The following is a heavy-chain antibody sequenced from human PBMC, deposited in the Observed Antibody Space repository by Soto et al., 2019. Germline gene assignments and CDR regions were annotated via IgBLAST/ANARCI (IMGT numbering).Heavy chain of an antibody. J-gene: IGHJ5*02. CDR2: IHHTGDT. CDR3: VRGGLLAWFGLSVSGPSWFAP. V-gene: IGHV4-34*02. CDR1: GEIIKNYL. D-gene: IGHD3-10*01. Sequence: QVQLQQWGSGLLKPSETLSLTCAVPGEIIKNYLWTWIRQSPGNGLEWLGGIHHTGDTHYHPSLKRRVTISLDASNNKFSLKVTSVTAADTGPYYCVRGGLLAWFGLSVSGPSWFAPCGQGTLVTVSS.